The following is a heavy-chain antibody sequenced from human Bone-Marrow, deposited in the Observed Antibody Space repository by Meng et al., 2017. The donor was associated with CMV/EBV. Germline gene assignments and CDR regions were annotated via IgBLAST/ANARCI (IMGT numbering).Heavy chain of an antibody. V-gene: IGHV1-69*05. Sequence: SVKVSCKASGGTFSSYAISWVRQAPGQGLEWMGGIIPIFGTANYAQKFQGRVTITTDESTSTAYMELSSLRSEDTAVYYCARDGTYYDFWSGPPKYYYYGMDVWGQGTTVTDSS. CDR2: IIPIFGTA. D-gene: IGHD3-3*01. J-gene: IGHJ6*02. CDR3: ARDGTYYDFWSGPPKYYYYGMDV. CDR1: GGTFSSYA.